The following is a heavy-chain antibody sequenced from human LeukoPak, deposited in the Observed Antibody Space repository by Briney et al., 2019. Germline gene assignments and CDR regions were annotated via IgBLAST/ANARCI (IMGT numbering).Heavy chain of an antibody. CDR2: ISGSGGST. J-gene: IGHJ5*02. D-gene: IGHD3-10*01. CDR1: GFTFSSYA. Sequence: PGGSLRLSCAASGFTFSSYAMSWVRQAPGKGLEWVSAISGSGGSTYYAGSVKGRFTISRDNSKNTLYLQMNSLRAEDTAVYYCAKALMVRGVTNWFDPWGQGTLVTVSS. V-gene: IGHV3-23*01. CDR3: AKALMVRGVTNWFDP.